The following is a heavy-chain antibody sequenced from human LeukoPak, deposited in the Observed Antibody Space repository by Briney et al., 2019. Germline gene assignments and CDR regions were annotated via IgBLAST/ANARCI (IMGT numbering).Heavy chain of an antibody. J-gene: IGHJ4*02. D-gene: IGHD6-13*01. Sequence: PSETLSLTCTVSGGSISSSSYYWGWIRQPPGKGLEWIGSIYYSGSTYYNPSLKSRVTISVDTSKNQFSLELSSVTAADTAVYYCARQYSSSWSHHFDYWGQGTLVTVSS. V-gene: IGHV4-39*01. CDR2: IYYSGST. CDR1: GGSISSSSYY. CDR3: ARQYSSSWSHHFDY.